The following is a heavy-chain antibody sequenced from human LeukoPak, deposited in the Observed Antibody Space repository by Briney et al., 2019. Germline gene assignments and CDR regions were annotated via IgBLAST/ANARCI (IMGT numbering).Heavy chain of an antibody. CDR2: INPKSGAT. CDR3: AKGATEGYYYYYGLDV. J-gene: IGHJ6*02. V-gene: IGHV1-2*02. Sequence: ASVKVSCKASGYTFTGYYMHWVRQAPGQGLEWMGWINPKSGATTYAQKFQDRVTLTRDTSINTAYTDLSGLTSDDTAVFYCAKGATEGYYYYYGLDVWGQGTTVTVSS. CDR1: GYTFTGYY.